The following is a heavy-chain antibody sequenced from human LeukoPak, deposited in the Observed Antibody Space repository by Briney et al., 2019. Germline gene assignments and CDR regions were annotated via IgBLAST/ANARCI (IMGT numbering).Heavy chain of an antibody. CDR1: GFTFSSYG. J-gene: IGHJ4*02. D-gene: IGHD3-10*01. Sequence: GGSLRLSCAASGFTFSSYGMHWVRQAPGKGLEWVAFIRYDGSNKYYADSVKGRFTISRDNSKNTLYLQMNSLRAEDTAVYYCARSRIQGWFGESYDYWGQGTLVTVSS. V-gene: IGHV3-30*02. CDR2: IRYDGSNK. CDR3: ARSRIQGWFGESYDY.